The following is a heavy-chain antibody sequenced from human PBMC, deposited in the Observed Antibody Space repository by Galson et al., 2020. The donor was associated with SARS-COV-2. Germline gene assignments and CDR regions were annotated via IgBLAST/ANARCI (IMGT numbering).Heavy chain of an antibody. CDR3: ARGAFSSGWWSYFDY. D-gene: IGHD6-19*01. CDR2: ISYDGNNK. CDR1: GFSFSRYA. Sequence: GGSLRLSCAASGFSFSRYATHWVRQAPGKGLEWVAVISYDGNNKYYPDSMKGRFAISSDNAKSTLYLQMESLRTEDTAVYYCARGAFSSGWWSYFDYWGQGTLVTVSP. V-gene: IGHV3-30*09. J-gene: IGHJ4*02.